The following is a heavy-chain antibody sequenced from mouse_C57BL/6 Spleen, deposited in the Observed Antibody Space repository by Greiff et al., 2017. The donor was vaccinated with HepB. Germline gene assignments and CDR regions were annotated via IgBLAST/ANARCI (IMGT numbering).Heavy chain of an antibody. CDR2: ISSGGDYI. CDR1: GFTFSSYA. D-gene: IGHD1-1*01. J-gene: IGHJ3*01. V-gene: IGHV5-9-1*02. CDR3: TRDLWITTVLASRFAY. Sequence: EVQRVESGEGLVKPGGSLKLSCAASGFTFSSYAMSWVRQTPEKRLEWVAYISSGGDYIYYADTVKGRFTISRDNARNTLYLQMSSLKSEDTAMYYCTRDLWITTVLASRFAYWGQGTLVTVSA.